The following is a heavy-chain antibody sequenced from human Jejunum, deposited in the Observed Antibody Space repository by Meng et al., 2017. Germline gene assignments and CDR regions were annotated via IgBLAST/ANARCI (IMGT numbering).Heavy chain of an antibody. CDR3: ARISRDNSNSWFFDS. J-gene: IGHJ4*02. D-gene: IGHD6-13*01. V-gene: IGHV4-39*07. CDR1: GGSISSSSHH. Sequence: QLQLQESGPGLVKPSEALSLTCTVSGGSISSSSHHWGWIRLPPGKGLEWIGSMYYSGNTYYNPSLKSRVAISVDTSKNQFSLKLSSVTAADTAVYYCARISRDNSNSWFFDSWGQGMLVTVSS. CDR2: MYYSGNT.